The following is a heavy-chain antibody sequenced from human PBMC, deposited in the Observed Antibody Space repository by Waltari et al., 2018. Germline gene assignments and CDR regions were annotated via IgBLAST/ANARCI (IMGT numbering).Heavy chain of an antibody. J-gene: IGHJ4*02. Sequence: QVQLVQPGAEVKKPGASVKVSCKASGYPFTSYGISWVREAPGPGLEWMGWIRAYNGTTNYAQKLQGRVTITTATSTSTAYMELRSLRSDDTAVYYCARDGGLRGFFWELLSGDYWGQGTLVTVSS. D-gene: IGHD1-26*01. CDR2: IRAYNGTT. CDR1: GYPFTSYG. V-gene: IGHV1-18*01. CDR3: ARDGGLRGFFWELLSGDY.